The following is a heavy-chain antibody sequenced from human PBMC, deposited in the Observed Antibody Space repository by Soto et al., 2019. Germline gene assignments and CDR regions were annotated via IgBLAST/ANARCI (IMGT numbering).Heavy chain of an antibody. CDR3: AKYAAYGDQRDWFDP. J-gene: IGHJ5*02. Sequence: QVQLVESGGGVVQPGRSLRLSCAASGFIFSSYGMHWVRQAPGKGLEWVAVISYHGINKYYADSLKGRFTISRDNSKNTLYLQMDSLRPEDTAVYYCAKYAAYGDQRDWFDPWGQGTLVTVSS. CDR1: GFIFSSYG. CDR2: ISYHGINK. V-gene: IGHV3-30*18. D-gene: IGHD4-17*01.